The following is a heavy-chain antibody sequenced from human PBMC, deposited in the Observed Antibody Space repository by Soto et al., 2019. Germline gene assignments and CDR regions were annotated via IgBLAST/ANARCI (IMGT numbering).Heavy chain of an antibody. V-gene: IGHV3-23*01. J-gene: IGHJ4*02. Sequence: PGGSLRLSCAASGFTFSSYAMNWFRQAPGKGLEWVSAISGSGRSTYYADSVKGRFTISRDNSKNTLYVQMNSLRAEDTAVYYCAKDLDSSSWSGFDYWGQGTLVTVSS. CDR3: AKDLDSSSWSGFDY. CDR1: GFTFSSYA. CDR2: ISGSGRST. D-gene: IGHD6-13*01.